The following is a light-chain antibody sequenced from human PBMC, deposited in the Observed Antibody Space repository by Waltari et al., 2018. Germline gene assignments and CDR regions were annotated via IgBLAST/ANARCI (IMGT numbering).Light chain of an antibody. CDR2: LGS. J-gene: IGKJ4*01. Sequence: DIVMTQSPLSLPVTPGEPASTPCRSSQSLLQSNGYNYLDWYLQKPGQSPQLLIYLGSNRASGVPDRFSGSGSGTDFTLKISRVEAEDVGVYYSMQALQTPFTFGGGTKVEIK. CDR1: QSLLQSNGYNY. CDR3: MQALQTPFT. V-gene: IGKV2-28*01.